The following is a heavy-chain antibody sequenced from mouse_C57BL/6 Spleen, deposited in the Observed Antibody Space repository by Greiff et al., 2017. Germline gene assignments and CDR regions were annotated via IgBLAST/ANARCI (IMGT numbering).Heavy chain of an antibody. CDR2: IDPSDSET. V-gene: IGHV1-52*01. CDR1: GYTFTSYW. Sequence: QVQLQQPGAELVRPGSSVKLSCKASGYTFTSYWMHWVKQRPIQGLEWIGNIDPSDSETHYNQKFKDKDTLTVDKSSSTAYMQLSSLTSEDSAVYYCARRGYGNYAWFAYWGQGTLVTVSA. CDR3: ARRGYGNYAWFAY. J-gene: IGHJ3*01. D-gene: IGHD2-1*01.